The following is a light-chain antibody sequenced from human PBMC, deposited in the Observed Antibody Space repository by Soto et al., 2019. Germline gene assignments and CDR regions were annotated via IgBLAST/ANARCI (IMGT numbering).Light chain of an antibody. CDR3: SSYGSTDTLFV. CDR2: EVS. Sequence: SVLTQPASVSWSPGQSITISFTGTSSDVGDYNYVSWYQQHPGKAPKLIIYEVSNRASGVFHRFSGSKSGNTAPLTISGLQPQDEADYYCSSYGSTDTLFVFGTGTKGTVL. CDR1: SSDVGDYNY. J-gene: IGLJ1*01. V-gene: IGLV2-14*01.